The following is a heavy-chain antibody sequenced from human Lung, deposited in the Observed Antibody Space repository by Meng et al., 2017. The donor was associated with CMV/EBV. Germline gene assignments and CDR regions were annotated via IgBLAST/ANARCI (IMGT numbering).Heavy chain of an antibody. V-gene: IGHV3-74*01. D-gene: IGHD1-1*01. CDR2: IDTDGTIT. J-gene: IGHJ4*02. Sequence: EVQLVESXXGLVQXGGSLRLSCVDSGFTFSNYWMHWVRQVPGEGLVWVSRIDTDGTITSYADSVRGRFTISRDNAKNTLYLQMSDLRADDSAVYYCIRDLVGNRDQWGQGPLVTVSS. CDR1: GFTFSNYW. CDR3: IRDLVGNRDQ.